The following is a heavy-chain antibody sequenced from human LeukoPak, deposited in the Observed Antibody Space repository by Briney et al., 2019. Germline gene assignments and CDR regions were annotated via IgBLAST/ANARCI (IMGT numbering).Heavy chain of an antibody. CDR1: GGSISSYY. D-gene: IGHD6-13*01. J-gene: IGHJ4*02. V-gene: IGHV4-4*07. CDR3: ARDANTGYSSSWSFDY. Sequence: SETLSLTCTVSGGSISSYYWSWIRQPAGKGLGWIGRIYTSGSTNYNPSLKSRVTMSVDTSKNQFSLKLSSVTAADTAVYYCARDANTGYSSSWSFDYWGQGTLVTVSS. CDR2: IYTSGST.